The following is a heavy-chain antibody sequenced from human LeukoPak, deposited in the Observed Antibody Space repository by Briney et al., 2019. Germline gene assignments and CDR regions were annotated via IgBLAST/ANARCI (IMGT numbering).Heavy chain of an antibody. J-gene: IGHJ5*02. CDR3: ARGSSSWYDWFDP. D-gene: IGHD6-13*01. CDR2: INQDGTEK. CDR1: GFTFTTYW. Sequence: PGGSLRLSCAASGFTFTTYWMSWVRQLPGKGLEWVANINQDGTEKYYVDSVKGRFTISRDNAKNSLDLQMNSLRAEDTAVYYCARGSSSWYDWFDPWGQGTLVIVSS. V-gene: IGHV3-7*01.